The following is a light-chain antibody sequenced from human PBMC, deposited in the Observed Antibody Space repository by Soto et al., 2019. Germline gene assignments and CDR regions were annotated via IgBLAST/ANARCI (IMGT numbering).Light chain of an antibody. J-gene: IGKJ1*01. V-gene: IGKV1-27*01. CDR2: AAS. Sequence: DIQMTQSPSSLSASVGDTVTITCRASQGISNYLAWYQQKPGQVPNLLIYAASTLQSGVPSRFSGSGSGTDFTLTISSLRPEDVAPNDCPTYNNAPRTFGQGTKVEI. CDR3: PTYNNAPRT. CDR1: QGISNY.